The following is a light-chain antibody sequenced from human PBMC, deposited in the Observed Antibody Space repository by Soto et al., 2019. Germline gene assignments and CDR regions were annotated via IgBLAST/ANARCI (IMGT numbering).Light chain of an antibody. CDR2: GAS. CDR3: QQYGKSPT. Sequence: PGERATLSCRASQNVRDNYLAWYHQRPGQAPRPLIYGASRRATDIPDRVSGSGSGTDFTLTISRLEPEVLGLYYCQQYGKSPTFGQGTKVEIK. V-gene: IGKV3-20*01. J-gene: IGKJ1*01. CDR1: QNVRDNY.